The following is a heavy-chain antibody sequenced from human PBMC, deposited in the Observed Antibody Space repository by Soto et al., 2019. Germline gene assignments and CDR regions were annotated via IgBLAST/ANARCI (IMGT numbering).Heavy chain of an antibody. CDR2: ISADNGNT. CDR1: GYTFTSYG. Sequence: QVQLVQSGAEVKKPGASVKVSCKASGYTFTSYGISWVRQAPGQGLEWMGWISADNGNTNYAQKLQGRVTMTTDTSTSTAYMELRSLRSDDTAVYYCARDRRAAGALNWFDPWGQGTRVTVSS. V-gene: IGHV1-18*01. CDR3: ARDRRAAGALNWFDP. J-gene: IGHJ5*02. D-gene: IGHD6-13*01.